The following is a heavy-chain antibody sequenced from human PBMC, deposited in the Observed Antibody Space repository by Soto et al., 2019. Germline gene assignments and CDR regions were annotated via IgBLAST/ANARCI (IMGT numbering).Heavy chain of an antibody. Sequence: QVQLVQSGAEVKKPGASVKVSCKASGYTFTSYYMHWVRQAPGHGLEWMGIINPSGGSTTYAEKFQGRVTMTRDTSTTTGYMELSSLRSEDTAVYFCARESCTNGVCFSGYYYGMDVWGQGTTVTVSS. CDR2: INPSGGST. CDR1: GYTFTSYY. CDR3: ARESCTNGVCFSGYYYGMDV. V-gene: IGHV1-46*01. J-gene: IGHJ6*02. D-gene: IGHD2-8*01.